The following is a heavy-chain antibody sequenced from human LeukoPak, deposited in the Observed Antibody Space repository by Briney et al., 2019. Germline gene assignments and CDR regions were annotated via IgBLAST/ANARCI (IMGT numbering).Heavy chain of an antibody. CDR3: ARESNSGYYRFDF. CDR1: GGSFSGYY. Sequence: TSETLSLTCAVYGGSFSGYYWSWIRQSPGKGLEWIGEINHSGCTHYNPSLKSRVIISVDTSKRRFFLKLNSVTAADTAVYYCARESNSGYYRFDFWGQGSPVTVSS. V-gene: IGHV4-34*01. J-gene: IGHJ4*02. CDR2: INHSGCT. D-gene: IGHD3-22*01.